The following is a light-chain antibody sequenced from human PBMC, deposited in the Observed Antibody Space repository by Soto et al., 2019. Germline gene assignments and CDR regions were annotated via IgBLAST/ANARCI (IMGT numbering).Light chain of an antibody. CDR3: QQRSNWPRGT. J-gene: IGKJ2*01. Sequence: EIVLTQSPATLPLSPGERATLSCRASQSVSSYLAWYQQKPGQAPRLLIYDASNRATGIPARFSGSGSGTDFTLSISSLELEGFAVYYWQQRSNWPRGTFGQGTKLEI. CDR2: DAS. V-gene: IGKV3-11*01. CDR1: QSVSSY.